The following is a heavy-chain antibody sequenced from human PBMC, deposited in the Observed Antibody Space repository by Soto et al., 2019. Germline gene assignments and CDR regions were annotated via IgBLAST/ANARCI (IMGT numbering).Heavy chain of an antibody. CDR1: GFYFDDYA. J-gene: IGHJ4*02. V-gene: IGHV3-9*01. CDR3: AKDSTPGVAAAGAHFDF. D-gene: IGHD6-13*01. Sequence: SLRLSCAASGFYFDDYAMHWVRQVPGKGLEWVSGISWNSGKTAYADSVKGRFTISRDNAKKSVYVQMNSLRPEDTAFYYCAKDSTPGVAAAGAHFDFWGRGTLVTVSS. CDR2: ISWNSGKT.